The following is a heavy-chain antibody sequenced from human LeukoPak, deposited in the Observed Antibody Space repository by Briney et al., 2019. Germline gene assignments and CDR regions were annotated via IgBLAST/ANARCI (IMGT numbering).Heavy chain of an antibody. CDR2: IIPIFGTA. CDR1: GGTFSSYA. Sequence: SVKVSCKASGGTFSSYAISWVRQAPGQGLEWMGGIIPIFGTANYAQKFQGRVTITADESTSTAYMELSSLRSEDTAVYYCARFNGDYVDYYYYGMDVWGQGTTVTVSS. V-gene: IGHV1-69*13. J-gene: IGHJ6*02. CDR3: ARFNGDYVDYYYYGMDV. D-gene: IGHD4-17*01.